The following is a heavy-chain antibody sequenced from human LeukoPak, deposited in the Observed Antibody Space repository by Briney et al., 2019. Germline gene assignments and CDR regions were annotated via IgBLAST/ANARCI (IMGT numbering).Heavy chain of an antibody. D-gene: IGHD3-22*01. CDR2: ISYDGSNK. Sequence: GGSPRLSCEASGFTFDNYAMSWVRQAPGKGLEWVAVISYDGSNKYYADSVKGRFTTSRDNSKNTLSLQMNSLRPEDTAVYYCAREHYDSSGYYHYWGQGTLVTVSS. J-gene: IGHJ4*02. CDR1: GFTFDNYA. V-gene: IGHV3-30*04. CDR3: AREHYDSSGYYHY.